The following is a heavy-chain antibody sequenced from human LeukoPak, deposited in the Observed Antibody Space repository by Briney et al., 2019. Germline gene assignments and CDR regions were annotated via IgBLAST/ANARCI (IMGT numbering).Heavy chain of an antibody. J-gene: IGHJ6*03. Sequence: GASVKVSCKASGGTFISYAISWVRQAPGQGLEWMGGIIPIFGTANYAQKFQGRVTITADESTSTAYMELSSLRSEDTAVYYCARVEMATIRFYYYMDVWGKGTTVTVSS. CDR1: GGTFISYA. CDR2: IIPIFGTA. V-gene: IGHV1-69*13. CDR3: ARVEMATIRFYYYMDV. D-gene: IGHD5-24*01.